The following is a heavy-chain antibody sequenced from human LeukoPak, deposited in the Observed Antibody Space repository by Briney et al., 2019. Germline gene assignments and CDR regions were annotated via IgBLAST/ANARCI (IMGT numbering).Heavy chain of an antibody. Sequence: GGSLRLSCAASGFTFSSHAMHWVRQAPGKGLEWVAVISYDGSNTYYADSVKGRFTISRDNSKNTLDLQMNSLRPEDTAVYYCARDRKYVWGSYRYAAGLLDYWGQGTLVTISS. CDR1: GFTFSSHA. V-gene: IGHV3-30*04. D-gene: IGHD3-16*02. CDR3: ARDRKYVWGSYRYAAGLLDY. CDR2: ISYDGSNT. J-gene: IGHJ4*02.